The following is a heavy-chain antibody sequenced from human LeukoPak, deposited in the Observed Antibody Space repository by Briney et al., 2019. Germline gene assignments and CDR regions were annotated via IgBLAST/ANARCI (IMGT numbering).Heavy chain of an antibody. CDR3: AKDATGYQLALFDY. V-gene: IGHV3-9*01. J-gene: IGHJ4*02. D-gene: IGHD2-2*01. Sequence: GRSLRLSCAASGFTFDDYAMHWVRQAPGKGLEWVSGISWNSGSIGYADSVKGRFTFSRDNAKNSLYLQMNSLRAEDTALYYCAKDATGYQLALFDYWGQGTLVTVSS. CDR1: GFTFDDYA. CDR2: ISWNSGSI.